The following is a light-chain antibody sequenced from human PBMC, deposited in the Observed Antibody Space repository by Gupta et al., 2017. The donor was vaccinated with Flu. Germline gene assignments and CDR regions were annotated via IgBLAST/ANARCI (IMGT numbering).Light chain of an antibody. Sequence: EIVLTQSPGNLSLSPGERATLSCRASQTVTSNYLAWYQQIPGQAPRLLIYGASNRATGIPDRFSGSGSGTDFTLTISRLEPEDFAVYYCQQYETSRLTFGGGTKVEI. J-gene: IGKJ4*01. CDR2: GAS. CDR3: QQYETSRLT. V-gene: IGKV3-20*01. CDR1: QTVTSNY.